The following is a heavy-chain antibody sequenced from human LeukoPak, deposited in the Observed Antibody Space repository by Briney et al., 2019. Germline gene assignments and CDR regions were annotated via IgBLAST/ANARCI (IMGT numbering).Heavy chain of an antibody. D-gene: IGHD1-26*01. CDR2: VSYDEKTI. Sequence: GGSLRLSCAASGFTFSNFGMRWVRQAPGKGLEWVAVVSYDEKTIFYTDSLKGRFSVSRDNSKNTVYLQMNSLRDEDTAVYYCAREKQSGGTPFDYWGQGSLVTVSS. CDR1: GFTFSNFG. V-gene: IGHV3-30*03. CDR3: AREKQSGGTPFDY. J-gene: IGHJ4*02.